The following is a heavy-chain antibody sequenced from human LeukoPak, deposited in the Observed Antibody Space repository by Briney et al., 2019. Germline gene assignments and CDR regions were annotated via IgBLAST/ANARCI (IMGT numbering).Heavy chain of an antibody. CDR2: LSGDNSHT. CDR3: ARGGSNDYWYTPSDY. V-gene: IGHV1-18*04. J-gene: IGHJ4*02. D-gene: IGHD4-23*01. Sequence: ASVKVSCKASGYTFTGYYMHWVRRAPGQGLEWMGWLSGDNSHTVYVQKFQGRVTMTTDTSTNTVYMELRSLTSDHTAVYYCARGGSNDYWYTPSDYWGQGTLVTVSS. CDR1: GYTFTGYY.